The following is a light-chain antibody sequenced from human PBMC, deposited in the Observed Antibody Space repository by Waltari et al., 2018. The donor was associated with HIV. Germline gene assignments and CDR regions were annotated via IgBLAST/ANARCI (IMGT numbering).Light chain of an antibody. V-gene: IGKV4-1*01. CDR2: WAS. CDR1: PSVLYSSNSKNY. Sequence: DIVMTQSPDSLAVSLGARATINCKSSPSVLYSSNSKNYLAWYQQKSGQPPKLLIYWASTRESGVPDRFSGSGSGTDFTLTISSLQAEDVAVYYCQQYYSIPRTFGGGTKVEIK. J-gene: IGKJ4*01. CDR3: QQYYSIPRT.